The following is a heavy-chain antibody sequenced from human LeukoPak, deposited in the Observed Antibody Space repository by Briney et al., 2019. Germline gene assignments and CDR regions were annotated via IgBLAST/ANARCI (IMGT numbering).Heavy chain of an antibody. D-gene: IGHD3-16*02. CDR1: GYTFTSYD. CDR2: MNPNSGNT. CDR3: ARGQNDYVWGSYRYTIGFDY. Sequence: ASVKVSCKASGYTFTSYDINGGRQATGQGLEWMGWMNPNSGNTGYAQKFQGRVTMTRNTSISTAYMELSSPRSEDTAVYYCARGQNDYVWGSYRYTIGFDYWGQGTLVTVSS. V-gene: IGHV1-8*01. J-gene: IGHJ4*02.